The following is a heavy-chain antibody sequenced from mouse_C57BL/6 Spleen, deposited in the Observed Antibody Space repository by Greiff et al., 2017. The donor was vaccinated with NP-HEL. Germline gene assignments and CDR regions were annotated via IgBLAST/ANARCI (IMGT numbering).Heavy chain of an antibody. Sequence: VQLQQPGAELVMPGASVKLSCKASGYTFTSYWMHWVKQRPGQGLEWIGALDPSDSYTNYNQKFKGKSTLTVDKSSSTAYMQLSSLTSEDSAVYYCARTYYYGSSYYFDYWGQGTTLTVSS. J-gene: IGHJ2*01. V-gene: IGHV1-69*01. D-gene: IGHD1-1*01. CDR3: ARTYYYGSSYYFDY. CDR2: LDPSDSYT. CDR1: GYTFTSYW.